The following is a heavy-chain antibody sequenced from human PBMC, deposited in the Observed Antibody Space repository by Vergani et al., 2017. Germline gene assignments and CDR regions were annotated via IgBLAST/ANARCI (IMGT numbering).Heavy chain of an antibody. Sequence: QLQLQESGPGLVKPSETLSLTCTVSAGSISSSSYYWGWIRQPPGKGLEWIGSIYYSGSTYYNPSLKSRVTISVDTSKNQFSLKLSSVTAADTAVYYCARLSSIYYYYYMDVWGKGTTVTVSS. CDR2: IYYSGST. J-gene: IGHJ6*03. CDR1: AGSISSSSYY. V-gene: IGHV4-39*01. CDR3: ARLSSIYYYYYMDV. D-gene: IGHD3-10*01.